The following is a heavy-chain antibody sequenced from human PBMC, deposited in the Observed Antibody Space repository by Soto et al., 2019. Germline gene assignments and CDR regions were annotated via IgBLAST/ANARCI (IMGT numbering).Heavy chain of an antibody. J-gene: IGHJ5*02. Sequence: SETLSLTCAVYGGSFSGYYWSWIRQPPGKGLEWIGEINHSGSTNYNPSLKSRVNISVDTSKNQFSLKLSSVTAADTAVYYCARGGRVGESNNWFDPWGQGTLVTVSS. CDR2: INHSGST. CDR1: GGSFSGYY. D-gene: IGHD3-10*01. CDR3: ARGGRVGESNNWFDP. V-gene: IGHV4-34*01.